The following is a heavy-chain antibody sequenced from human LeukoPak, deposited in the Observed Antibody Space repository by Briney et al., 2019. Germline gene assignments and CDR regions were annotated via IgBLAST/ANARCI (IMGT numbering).Heavy chain of an antibody. CDR3: ARVDYGDYNWFDP. Sequence: SETLSFTCAVYGESFSGYYWSWIRQPPGKGLEWIGEINHSGSTNYNPSLKSRVTISIDTFKNQISLKLRSVTAADTAVYYCARVDYGDYNWFDPWGQGTQVTVSS. CDR2: INHSGST. V-gene: IGHV4-34*01. J-gene: IGHJ5*02. CDR1: GESFSGYY. D-gene: IGHD4-17*01.